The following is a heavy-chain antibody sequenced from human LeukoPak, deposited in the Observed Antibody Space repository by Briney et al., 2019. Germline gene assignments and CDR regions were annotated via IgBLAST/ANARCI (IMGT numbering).Heavy chain of an antibody. J-gene: IGHJ4*02. V-gene: IGHV3-7*03. CDR3: ARGQYTDGLSY. CDR1: GFTFSTYW. Sequence: PGGSLRLSCAASGFTFSTYWMTWVRQAPGKGLEWVAVIKPDGSEKYYGDSVKGRFTISRDNAENSLFLQMNGLRPEDTAVFYCARGQYTDGLSYWGQGTLVTVSS. CDR2: IKPDGSEK. D-gene: IGHD5-24*01.